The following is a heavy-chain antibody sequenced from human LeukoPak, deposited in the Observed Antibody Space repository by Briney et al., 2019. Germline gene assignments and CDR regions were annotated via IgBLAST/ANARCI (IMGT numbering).Heavy chain of an antibody. CDR1: GFTFSSYG. D-gene: IGHD5-12*01. J-gene: IGHJ4*02. CDR2: ISYDGSNK. CDR3: AKDRGYGGYELDY. Sequence: GGSLRLSCAASGFTFSSYGMHWVRQAPGKGLEWVAVISYDGSNKYYADSVKGRFTISRDNSKNTLYLQMNSLRAEDTAVYYCAKDRGYGGYELDYWGQGTLVTVSS. V-gene: IGHV3-30*18.